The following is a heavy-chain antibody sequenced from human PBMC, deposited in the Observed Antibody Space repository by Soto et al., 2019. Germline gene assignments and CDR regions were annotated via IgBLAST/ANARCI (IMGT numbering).Heavy chain of an antibody. Sequence: PGESLKISCKGSGYSFTSYWIGWVRQMPGKGLEWMGIIYPGDSDTRYSPSFQGQVTISADKSISTAYLQWSSLKASDTAMYYCASSNCNYDHYYHYYGMDVRGQGITVTACS. D-gene: IGHD1-7*01. CDR3: ASSNCNYDHYYHYYGMDV. J-gene: IGHJ6*02. CDR1: GYSFTSYW. CDR2: IYPGDSDT. V-gene: IGHV5-51*01.